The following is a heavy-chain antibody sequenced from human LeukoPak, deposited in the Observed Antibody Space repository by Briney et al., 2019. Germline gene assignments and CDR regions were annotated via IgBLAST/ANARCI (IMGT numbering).Heavy chain of an antibody. J-gene: IGHJ4*02. V-gene: IGHV6-1*01. CDR2: TYYRSKWYK. CDR3: ARADCSSTSCYLDY. CDR1: GDSVSSNSAA. Sequence: SQTLSLTCAISGDSVSSNSAAWNWIRQSPSRGLEWLGRTYYRSKWYKDYAVSVKSRITINPDTSKNQFSLQLNSVTPEDTAVYYCARADCSSTSCYLDYWGQGTLVTVSS. D-gene: IGHD2-2*01.